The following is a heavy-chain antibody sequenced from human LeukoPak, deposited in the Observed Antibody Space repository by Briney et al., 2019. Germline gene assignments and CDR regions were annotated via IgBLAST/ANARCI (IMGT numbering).Heavy chain of an antibody. V-gene: IGHV4-34*01. CDR2: INHSGST. D-gene: IGHD2-2*01. CDR3: ARGYCSSSSCRNYYYYYYIDV. CDR1: GGSFSDYY. Sequence: SETLSLTCAVFGGSFSDYYWSWIRQPPGKGLEWIGEINHSGSTNYNPSLKSRVTVSVDTSKNQFSLRLTSVTAADTAVYYCARGYCSSSSCRNYYYYYYIDVWGKGTTVTVSS. J-gene: IGHJ6*03.